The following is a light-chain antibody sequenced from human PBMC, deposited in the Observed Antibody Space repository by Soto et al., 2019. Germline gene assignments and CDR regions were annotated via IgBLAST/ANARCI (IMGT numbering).Light chain of an antibody. CDR3: EQDGGSLWS. CDR1: QSVSSSY. CDR2: GAS. Sequence: IVLTQSPGTLSLSPGERATLSCRASQSVSSSYLAWYQQKPGQAPRLLIDGASSRATGIQDRFSGSGSVTDFTLTISTLEPEDFAVYYCEQDGGSLWSFGGGTKVDIK. V-gene: IGKV3-20*01. J-gene: IGKJ4*02.